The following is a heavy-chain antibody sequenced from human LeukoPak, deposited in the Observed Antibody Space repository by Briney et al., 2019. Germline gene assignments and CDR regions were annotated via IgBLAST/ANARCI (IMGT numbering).Heavy chain of an antibody. Sequence: SVKVSCKASGGTFSSYTISWVRQAPGQGLEWMGRIIPILGIANYAQKFQGRVTITADKSTSTAYMELTSLRYADSAVYYCAREGIVVVVAAANWFDPWGQGTLVTVSS. J-gene: IGHJ5*02. CDR2: IIPILGIA. V-gene: IGHV1-69*04. CDR1: GGTFSSYT. D-gene: IGHD2-15*01. CDR3: AREGIVVVVAAANWFDP.